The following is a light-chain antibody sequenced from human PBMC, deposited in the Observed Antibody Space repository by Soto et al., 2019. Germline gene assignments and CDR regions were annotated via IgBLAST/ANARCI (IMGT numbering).Light chain of an antibody. CDR2: TAS. J-gene: IGKJ1*01. CDR3: QKYNSAPWT. Sequence: DLQMTQSPSSLSASVGDRVTITCRASHDISTFLAWYQQKPGKVPKLLIYTASTLQSGVPSRFSGSGSGTDFTLTISSLQPEDVATYYCQKYNSAPWTFGQGTKVDIK. V-gene: IGKV1-27*01. CDR1: HDISTF.